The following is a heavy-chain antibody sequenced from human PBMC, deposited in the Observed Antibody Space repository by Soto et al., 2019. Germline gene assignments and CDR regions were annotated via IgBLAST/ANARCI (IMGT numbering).Heavy chain of an antibody. V-gene: IGHV2-5*02. CDR1: GFSLSTSGVG. J-gene: IGHJ5*02. CDR3: AHVGYCISFSCSNWFDP. Sequence: QITLKESGPTLVKPTQTLTLTCTFSGFSLSTSGVGVGWIRQPPGKALEWLALIYWDDDKRYSPSLKSRLTNSKDTSKNQVVRTMTNMDPVDTATYYCAHVGYCISFSCSNWFDPWGQGTLVTVSS. CDR2: IYWDDDK. D-gene: IGHD2-2*01.